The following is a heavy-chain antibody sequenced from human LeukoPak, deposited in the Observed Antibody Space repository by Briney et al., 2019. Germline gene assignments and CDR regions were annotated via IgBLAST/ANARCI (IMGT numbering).Heavy chain of an antibody. CDR2: INPSGGST. CDR1: GYTFTSYY. D-gene: IGHD3-22*01. V-gene: IGHV1-46*01. CDR3: ARVPRVVITTTRGNDAFDI. J-gene: IGHJ3*02. Sequence: ASVTVSCTASGYTFTSYYMHWVRQAPGQGLEWMGLINPSGGSTSYAQKFQGRVTMTRDTSTSTVYMELSSLRSEDTAVYYCARVPRVVITTTRGNDAFDIWGQGTMVTVSS.